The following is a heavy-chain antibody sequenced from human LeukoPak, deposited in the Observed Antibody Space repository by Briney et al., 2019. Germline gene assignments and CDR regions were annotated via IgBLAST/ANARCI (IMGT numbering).Heavy chain of an antibody. CDR3: ARDTAGYSYGIDC. CDR2: IYSGGST. D-gene: IGHD5-18*01. V-gene: IGHV3-66*01. CDR1: GFTVSSNY. J-gene: IGHJ4*02. Sequence: GGSLRLSCAASGFTVSSNYMSWVRQAPGKGLEWVSVIYSGGSTYYADSVKGRFTISRDNSKNTLYLQMNSLRAEDTAVYYCARDTAGYSYGIDCWGQGTLVTVSS.